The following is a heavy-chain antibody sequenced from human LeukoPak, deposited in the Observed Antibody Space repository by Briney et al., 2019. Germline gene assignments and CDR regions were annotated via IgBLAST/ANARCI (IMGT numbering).Heavy chain of an antibody. CDR1: GGSISSYD. D-gene: IGHD5-12*01. Sequence: SETLSLTCTVSGGSISSYDWSWIRQPPGKGLEWIGYIYTSGSTNYNPSLKSRVTISGDTSKNQFSLKLTSVTAAHPAVYYCARVATVPSNWFDPWGQGTLVTVSS. V-gene: IGHV4-4*09. J-gene: IGHJ5*02. CDR3: ARVATVPSNWFDP. CDR2: IYTSGST.